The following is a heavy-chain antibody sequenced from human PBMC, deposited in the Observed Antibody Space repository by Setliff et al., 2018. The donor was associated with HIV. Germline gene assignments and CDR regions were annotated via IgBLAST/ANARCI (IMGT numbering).Heavy chain of an antibody. Sequence: ASVKVSCKASGYTFTSYDINWVRQATGQGLEWMGWMNPNSGNTGYAQKFQGRVTMTGNTSIRTAYMELSGLISEDAAVYYWARAGGLRMDRGVVSDYWGQGTLVTVSS. CDR3: ARAGGLRMDRGVVSDY. V-gene: IGHV1-8*02. CDR2: MNPNSGNT. CDR1: GYTFTSYD. D-gene: IGHD3-10*01. J-gene: IGHJ4*02.